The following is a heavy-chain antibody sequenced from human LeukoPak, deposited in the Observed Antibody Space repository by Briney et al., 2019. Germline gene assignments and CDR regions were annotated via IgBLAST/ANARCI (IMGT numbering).Heavy chain of an antibody. CDR3: TRDILSGWEYFDY. CDR1: GFTFRDYA. D-gene: IGHD6-19*01. V-gene: IGHV3-49*04. Sequence: GGSLRLSCATSGFTFRDYAMSWVRQAPGKGLEWVGFVRRKAYGEKTEYAASVKGRFTISRDDSKSIAYLQMNSLKTEDTAVYYCTRDILSGWEYFDYWGQGTLVTVSS. CDR2: VRRKAYGEKT. J-gene: IGHJ4*02.